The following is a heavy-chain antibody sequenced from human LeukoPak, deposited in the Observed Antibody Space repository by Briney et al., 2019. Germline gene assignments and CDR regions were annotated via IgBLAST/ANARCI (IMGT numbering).Heavy chain of an antibody. D-gene: IGHD2-2*01. Sequence: GGSLRLSCAASGFTFSGSAMHWVRQASGKGLEWVGRIRSKANSYATAYAASVKGRFTISRNDSKNTAYLQMNSLKTEDTAVYYCTSGGYCSSTSCYGENWGQGTLVTVSS. CDR3: TSGGYCSSTSCYGEN. V-gene: IGHV3-73*01. CDR2: IRSKANSYAT. CDR1: GFTFSGSA. J-gene: IGHJ4*02.